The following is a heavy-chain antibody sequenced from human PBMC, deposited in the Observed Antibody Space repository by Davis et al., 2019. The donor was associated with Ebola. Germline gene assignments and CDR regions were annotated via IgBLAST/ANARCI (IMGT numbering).Heavy chain of an antibody. J-gene: IGHJ4*02. CDR3: TSSAVAGTYDY. CDR1: GFTFSSYG. Sequence: GESLKISCAASGFTFSSYGMHWVRQAPGKGLEWVAVIWYDGSNKYYADSVKGRFTISRDDSKNTAYLQMNSLKTEDTAVYYCTSSAVAGTYDYWGQGTLVTVSS. CDR2: IWYDGSNK. V-gene: IGHV3-33*01. D-gene: IGHD6-19*01.